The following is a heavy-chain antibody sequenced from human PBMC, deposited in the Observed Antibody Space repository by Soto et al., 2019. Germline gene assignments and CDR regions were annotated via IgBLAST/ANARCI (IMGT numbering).Heavy chain of an antibody. CDR2: VYHSGSA. CDR3: ARNAVVSAALDP. D-gene: IGHD2-2*01. Sequence: SETLSLTCVVSGASISSSHWWCWLRQPPGKGLEWIGEVYHSGSANYNPSLESRVTMSVDKSKNQFSLRLSSVTAEDTALYYCARNAVVSAALDPWGQGTLVTVSS. J-gene: IGHJ5*02. CDR1: GASISSSHW. V-gene: IGHV4-4*02.